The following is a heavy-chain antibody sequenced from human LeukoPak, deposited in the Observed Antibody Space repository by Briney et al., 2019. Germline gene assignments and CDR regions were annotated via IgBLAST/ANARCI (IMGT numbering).Heavy chain of an antibody. J-gene: IGHJ4*02. V-gene: IGHV3-74*01. Sequence: GGSLRLSCAASGFTFSNYWMHWVRQDPGKGLVWVSFINPDGSTTNYADSVKGRFTISRDDAKNALYLQMNSLRAEDTAVYYCARTYYDILTGYNPYFDYWGQGILVTVSS. CDR2: INPDGSTT. CDR1: GFTFSNYW. CDR3: ARTYYDILTGYNPYFDY. D-gene: IGHD3-9*01.